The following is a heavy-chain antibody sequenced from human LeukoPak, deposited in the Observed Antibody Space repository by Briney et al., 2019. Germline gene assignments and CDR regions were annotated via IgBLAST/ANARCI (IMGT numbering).Heavy chain of an antibody. V-gene: IGHV3-30-3*01. CDR2: ISYDESNK. J-gene: IGHJ4*02. CDR1: GFTFSSYA. D-gene: IGHD1-1*01. CDR3: ARDWNVWYFDY. Sequence: GGSLRLSCAASGFTFSSYAMHWVRQAPGKGLEWVAVISYDESNKYYADSVKGRFTISRDNSKNTLYLQMNSLRAEDTAVYYCARDWNVWYFDYWGQGTLVTVSS.